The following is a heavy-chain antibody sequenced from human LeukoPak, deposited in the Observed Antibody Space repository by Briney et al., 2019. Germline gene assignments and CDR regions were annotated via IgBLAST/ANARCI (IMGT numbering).Heavy chain of an antibody. CDR2: INHSGST. V-gene: IGHV4-34*01. J-gene: IGHJ5*01. CDR1: GGSFSGYY. CDR3: ARAGLKSPDRWWFDS. D-gene: IGHD3/OR15-3a*01. Sequence: SETLSLTCAVYGGSFSGYYWSWIRQPPGKGLEWIGEINHSGSTNYNPSLKSRVTISVDTSKNQFSLKLSSVTAADTAVYYCARAGLKSPDRWWFDSWGQGTLVTVSS.